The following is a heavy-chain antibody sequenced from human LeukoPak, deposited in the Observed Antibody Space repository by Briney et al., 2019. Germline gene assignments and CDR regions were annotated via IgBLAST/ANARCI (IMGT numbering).Heavy chain of an antibody. V-gene: IGHV1-46*01. CDR3: ARDLVLHGAFDI. Sequence: GASVKVSCKASGYTFTTYYMNWVRQAPGQGLEWMGIINPSGGSTSYAQKFQGRVTMTRDTSTSTLYMELISLRSEDTALYYCARDLVLHGAFDIWGQGTMVTVSS. CDR2: INPSGGST. CDR1: GYTFTTYY. J-gene: IGHJ3*02.